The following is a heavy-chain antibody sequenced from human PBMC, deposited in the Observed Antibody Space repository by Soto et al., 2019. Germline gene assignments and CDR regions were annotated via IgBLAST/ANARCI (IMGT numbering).Heavy chain of an antibody. J-gene: IGHJ4*02. CDR1: GFTFSTYG. D-gene: IGHD6-19*01. CDR3: AKRIAVTGPARVNDF. CDR2: ISDSGGNT. V-gene: IGHV3-23*01. Sequence: QPGGSLRLSCAASGFTFSTYGMSWVRQAPGKGLEWVSTISDSGGNTYYADSVKGRFTVSRDNSINRLYLHMSSLRAEDTAVYYCAKRIAVTGPARVNDFWGQGTLVTVSS.